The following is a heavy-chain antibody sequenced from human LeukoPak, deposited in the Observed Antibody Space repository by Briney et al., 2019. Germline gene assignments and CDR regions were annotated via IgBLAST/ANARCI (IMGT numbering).Heavy chain of an antibody. CDR2: INHSGST. J-gene: IGHJ4*02. Sequence: SETLSLTCAVYGGSFSGYYWSWIRQPPGKGLEWIGEINHSGSTNYNPSLKSRVTISVDTSKNQFSLKLSSVTAADTAVYYCARVGNGSGTHGNYYFDYWGQGTLVTVSS. D-gene: IGHD3-10*01. CDR3: ARVGNGSGTHGNYYFDY. V-gene: IGHV4-34*01. CDR1: GGSFSGYY.